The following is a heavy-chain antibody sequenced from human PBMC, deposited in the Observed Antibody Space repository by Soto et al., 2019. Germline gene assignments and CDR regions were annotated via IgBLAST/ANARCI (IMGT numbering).Heavy chain of an antibody. CDR2: IIPVFGTA. V-gene: IGHV1-69*01. J-gene: IGHJ5*01. CDR1: GGVFRNYA. CDR3: ARDRWGSYSFDS. Sequence: QVQLVQSGAEVKKPGSSVKVSCKASGGVFRNYAINWVRQAPGPGREWMGGIIPVFGTADYPQKFQGTVTITADESTTTAYLELTSLKTEDTAVYFCARDRWGSYSFDSWGQGTLVTVAS. D-gene: IGHD1-26*01.